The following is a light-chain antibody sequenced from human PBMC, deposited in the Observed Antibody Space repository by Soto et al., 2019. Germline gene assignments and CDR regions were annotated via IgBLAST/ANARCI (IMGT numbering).Light chain of an antibody. V-gene: IGLV2-14*01. CDR1: SSDVGGYNY. J-gene: IGLJ1*01. Sequence: QSALTQPASVSGSPGQSIAISCTGTSSDVGGYNYVSWYQQYPGKAPKLMIYHVSNRPSGVSNRFSGSKSGNSASLTISGLQAEDEADYYCSSYTSTSTDVFGTGTQLTVL. CDR3: SSYTSTSTDV. CDR2: HVS.